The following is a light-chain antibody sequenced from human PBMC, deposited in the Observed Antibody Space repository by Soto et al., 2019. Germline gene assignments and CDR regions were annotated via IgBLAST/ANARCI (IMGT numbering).Light chain of an antibody. V-gene: IGKV1-5*01. J-gene: IGKJ1*01. CDR3: QQYTSYPWT. CDR1: QSISSW. Sequence: DVQLSQTPNPLSASLGDRVTITCLASQSISSWLAWYQQKPGRAPKVLIFDASSLESGVPSRFSGSGSATEFTLTISSLQPDDFATYYCQQYTSYPWTFGQGTKVDI. CDR2: DAS.